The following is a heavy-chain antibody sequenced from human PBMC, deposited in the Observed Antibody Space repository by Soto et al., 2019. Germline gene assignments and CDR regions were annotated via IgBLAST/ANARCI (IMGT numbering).Heavy chain of an antibody. J-gene: IGHJ6*02. V-gene: IGHV3-33*01. D-gene: IGHD6-13*01. CDR2: IWYDGSNK. CDR1: GFTFSSYG. Sequence: SLRLSCAASGFTFSSYGMHWVRQAPGKGLEWVAVIWYDGSNKYYADPVKGRFTISRDNSKNTLYLQMNSLRAEDTAVYYCARDMLDGSSWYSYYYGMDVWGQGTTVTVS. CDR3: ARDMLDGSSWYSYYYGMDV.